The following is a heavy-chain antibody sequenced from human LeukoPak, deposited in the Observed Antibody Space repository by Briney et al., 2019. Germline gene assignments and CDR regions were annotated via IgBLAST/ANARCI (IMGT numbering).Heavy chain of an antibody. CDR1: GGSISSYY. V-gene: IGHV4-59*08. J-gene: IGHJ6*02. CDR2: IYYSGST. CDR3: ARQRGYYYGMDV. Sequence: SETLSLTCTVSGGSISSYYWSWIRQPPGKGLEWIGYIYYSGSTNYNPSLKSRVTISVDTSKNQFPLELSSVTAADTAVYYCARQRGYYYGMDVWGQGTTVTVSS.